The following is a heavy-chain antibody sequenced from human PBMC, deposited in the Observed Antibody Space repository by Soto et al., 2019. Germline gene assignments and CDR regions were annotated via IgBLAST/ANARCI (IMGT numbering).Heavy chain of an antibody. V-gene: IGHV4-59*11. Sequence: QVQLQESGPGLVKPSETLSLTCSVSGGSISSHYWNWIRQVPGKGLEWLGYFYNSGITNYNPALRRRLTISLDTSKNQSSLKLTSVTAADTAVYYCARGPNYDQWSPIDYWGQGTLVTVSS. D-gene: IGHD3-3*01. CDR1: GGSISSHY. CDR3: ARGPNYDQWSPIDY. J-gene: IGHJ4*02. CDR2: FYNSGIT.